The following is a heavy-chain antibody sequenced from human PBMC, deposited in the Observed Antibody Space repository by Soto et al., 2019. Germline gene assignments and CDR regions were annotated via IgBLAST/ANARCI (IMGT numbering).Heavy chain of an antibody. D-gene: IGHD4-17*01. CDR3: AXCXXHXYGDYDPGTSHVFDS. J-gene: IGHJ4*02. CDR1: GFSLSNSGVG. CDR2: IYGDNDK. Sequence: QITLKESGPSPVKPTQTLTVTCTFSGFSLSNSGVGVAWIRQPPGKALEWLALIYGDNDKRYSPSLKTRLTXXXXXXXXXXXXXXXXXXXXXXXXXXXAXCXXHXYGDYDPGTSHVFDSWGQGTLVTVSS. V-gene: IGHV2-5*02.